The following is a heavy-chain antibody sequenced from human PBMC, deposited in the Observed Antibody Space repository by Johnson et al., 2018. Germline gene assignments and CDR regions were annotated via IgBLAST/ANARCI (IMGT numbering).Heavy chain of an antibody. CDR2: ISYDGSNK. J-gene: IGHJ6*02. CDR3: SRNLYGDYAMDV. Sequence: QVQLVQSGGGVVQPGRSLRLSCAVSGSTFSTYDLHWVRQAPGQGLEWVAVISYDGSNKYYAASVKGRFTISRYNSKNTLYLQMKILRAEDTAVYYWSRNLYGDYAMDVWGQGTTVTVSS. D-gene: IGHD4-17*01. CDR1: GSTFSTYD. V-gene: IGHV3-30*03.